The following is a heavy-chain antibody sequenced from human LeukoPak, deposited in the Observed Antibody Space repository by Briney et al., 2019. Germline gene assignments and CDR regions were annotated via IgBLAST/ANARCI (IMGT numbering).Heavy chain of an antibody. D-gene: IGHD6-19*01. V-gene: IGHV3-48*01. CDR1: GFTFSSYS. J-gene: IGHJ4*02. CDR3: AREIAVADY. CDR2: ISSSSSTI. Sequence: GGSLRLSCAASGFTFSSYSMNWVRRAPGKGLEWVSYISSSSSTIYYADSVKGRFTISRDNAKNSLYLQVNSLRAEDTAVYYCAREIAVADYWGQGTLVTVSS.